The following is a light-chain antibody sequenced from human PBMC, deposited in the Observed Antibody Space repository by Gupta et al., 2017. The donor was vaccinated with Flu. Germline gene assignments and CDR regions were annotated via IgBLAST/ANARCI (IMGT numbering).Light chain of an antibody. V-gene: IGKV2-30*01. CDR3: MQGERWPWA. J-gene: IGKJ1*01. CDR1: QGRGYSDGNKY. CDR2: KGS. Sequence: VTLGKPASISCSSSQGRGYSDGNKYLDWFQRRPGQSPRRLIYKGSHRESGVPDRFSGSGSGTDFTLKISRGEAEDVGVYYCMQGERWPWAFGQGTKVEIK.